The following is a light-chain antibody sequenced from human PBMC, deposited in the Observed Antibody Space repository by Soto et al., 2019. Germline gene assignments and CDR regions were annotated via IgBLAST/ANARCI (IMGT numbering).Light chain of an antibody. Sequence: DIQMTQSPSTLSGSVGDRVTITCRASQTISSWLAWYQQKPGKAPKLLIYKASTLKSGVPSRFSGSGSGTEFTLTISILQPDDFATYYCQHSNSYSEAFGQGTKVEL. J-gene: IGKJ1*01. CDR2: KAS. CDR3: QHSNSYSEA. CDR1: QTISSW. V-gene: IGKV1-5*03.